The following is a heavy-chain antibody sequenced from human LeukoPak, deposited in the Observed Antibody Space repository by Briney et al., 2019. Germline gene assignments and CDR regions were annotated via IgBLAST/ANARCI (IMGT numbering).Heavy chain of an antibody. V-gene: IGHV1-69*02. CDR1: GGTFSSYT. D-gene: IGHD3-3*01. Sequence: SSVKVSCKASGGTFSSYTISWVRQAPGQGLEWMGRIIPILGIANYAQKFQGRVTITAYKSTSTAYMELSSLRSEDTAVYYCARAPYDFWSGYLYYFDYWGQGTLVTVSS. J-gene: IGHJ4*02. CDR2: IIPILGIA. CDR3: ARAPYDFWSGYLYYFDY.